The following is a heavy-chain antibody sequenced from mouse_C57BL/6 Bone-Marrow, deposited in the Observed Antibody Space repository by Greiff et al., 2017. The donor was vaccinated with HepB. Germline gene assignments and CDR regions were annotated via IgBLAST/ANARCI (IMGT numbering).Heavy chain of an antibody. CDR3: ARGSLAWFAY. CDR2: ISSGSRTI. CDR1: GFTFSDYG. V-gene: IGHV5-17*01. Sequence: DVMLVESGGGLVKPGGSLKLSCAASGFTFSDYGMHWVRQAPEKGLEWVAYISSGSRTIYYADTVKGRFTISRDNAKNTLFLQMTSLRSEDTAMYYCARGSLAWFAYWGQGTLVTVSA. J-gene: IGHJ3*01. D-gene: IGHD6-1*01.